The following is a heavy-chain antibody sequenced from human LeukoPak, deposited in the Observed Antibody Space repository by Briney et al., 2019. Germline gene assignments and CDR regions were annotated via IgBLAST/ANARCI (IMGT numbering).Heavy chain of an antibody. Sequence: GGSLRLSCAASGFTFSSYGMHWVRQAPGKGLEWVAVISYDGSNKYYADSVKGRFTISRDNSKNTLYLQMNSLRAEDTAVYYCAKDSSEYSSSWTDYWGQGTLVTVSS. CDR2: ISYDGSNK. D-gene: IGHD6-13*01. CDR3: AKDSSEYSSSWTDY. V-gene: IGHV3-30*18. CDR1: GFTFSSYG. J-gene: IGHJ4*02.